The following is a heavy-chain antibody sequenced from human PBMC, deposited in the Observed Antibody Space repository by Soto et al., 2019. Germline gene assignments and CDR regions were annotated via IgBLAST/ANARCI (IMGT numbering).Heavy chain of an antibody. CDR3: AREKVTSGYPD. Sequence: QVQLVQSGAEVKKPGASVKVSCKASGSTFTSYDINWVRQATGQGLEWMGWMNPNSGNTAYAQKFQGRITMTMNTSISTAYMELSSLRSADTAVYYCAREKVTSGYPDGGQGTLVTVSS. CDR2: MNPNSGNT. D-gene: IGHD3-3*01. CDR1: GSTFTSYD. V-gene: IGHV1-8*01. J-gene: IGHJ4*02.